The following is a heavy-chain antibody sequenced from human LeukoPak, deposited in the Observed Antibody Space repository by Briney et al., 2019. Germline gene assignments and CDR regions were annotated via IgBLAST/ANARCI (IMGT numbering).Heavy chain of an antibody. CDR2: ISYDGSDK. Sequence: LTGGSLRLSCAASGFTFSNFLMHWVRQAPGKGLEWVAVISYDGSDKNYGDSVKGRFTISRDNSKNTLYLQMDSLRTEDTAVYYCARGSGRIAAGGSEHYWGQGTLVTVSS. D-gene: IGHD6-13*01. J-gene: IGHJ4*02. CDR1: GFTFSNFL. CDR3: ARGSGRIAAGGSEHY. V-gene: IGHV3-30-3*01.